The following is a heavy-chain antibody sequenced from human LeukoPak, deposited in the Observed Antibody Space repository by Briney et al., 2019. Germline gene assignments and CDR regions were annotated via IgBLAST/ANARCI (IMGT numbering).Heavy chain of an antibody. D-gene: IGHD6-19*01. J-gene: IGHJ6*03. CDR2: IKSKTDGGTT. CDR3: TTGTFSSGWYWPHPNYYYYMDV. CDR1: GFTFSNAW. V-gene: IGHV3-15*01. Sequence: GGSLRLSCAASGFTFSNAWMSWVRQAPGKGLEWVGRIKSKTDGGTTDYAAPVKGRFTISRDDSKNTLYLQMNSLKTEDTAVYYCTTGTFSSGWYWPHPNYYYYMDVWGKGTTVTVSS.